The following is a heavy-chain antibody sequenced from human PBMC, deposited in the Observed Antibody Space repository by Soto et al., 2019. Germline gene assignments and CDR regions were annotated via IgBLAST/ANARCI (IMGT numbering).Heavy chain of an antibody. D-gene: IGHD2-15*01. Sequence: QITLKESGPTLVKPTQTLTVTCTLSGSSLNTSGVGVAWIRQPPAKGLGWIAVISREDDKHHNSLLKNRLTRTRDSSKNRVVLTVASVDPVDTGTYYCARRNCSGYDCFHFDYWGQGTLVIVSS. CDR3: ARRNCSGYDCFHFDY. J-gene: IGHJ4*02. V-gene: IGHV2-5*02. CDR1: GSSLNTSGVG. CDR2: ISREDDK.